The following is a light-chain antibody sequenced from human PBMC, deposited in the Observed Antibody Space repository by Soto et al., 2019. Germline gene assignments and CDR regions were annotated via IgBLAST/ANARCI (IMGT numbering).Light chain of an antibody. J-gene: IGLJ2*01. Sequence: QSALTQPDSVSGSPGQSITISCTGTSSDVGSYNLVSWYQQHPGKAPKLMIYEGSKRPSGVSNRFSGSKSGNTASLTISGLQAEDEADYYCCSYAGSSSVVFGGGTKVTVL. CDR3: CSYAGSSSVV. V-gene: IGLV2-23*01. CDR2: EGS. CDR1: SSDVGSYNL.